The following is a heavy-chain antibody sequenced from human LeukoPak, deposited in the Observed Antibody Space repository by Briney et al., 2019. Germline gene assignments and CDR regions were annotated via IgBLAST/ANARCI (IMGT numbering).Heavy chain of an antibody. CDR2: ISYDGSKK. CDR1: GFIFSDYG. J-gene: IGHJ3*01. D-gene: IGHD2-2*01. Sequence: PGGSLRLSCAASGFIFSDYGMHWVRQAPGKGLEWVAVISYDGSKKYDADFVKGRLTISRDNSNNTLHLQINSLRVEDTAVYYCAKPAVKRGYCGSSSCYVSRFDVWGQGTMVTVSS. CDR3: AKPAVKRGYCGSSSCYVSRFDV. V-gene: IGHV3-30*18.